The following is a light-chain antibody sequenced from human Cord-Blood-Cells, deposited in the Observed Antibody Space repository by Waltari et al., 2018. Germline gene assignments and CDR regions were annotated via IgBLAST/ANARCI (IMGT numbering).Light chain of an antibody. CDR2: EVS. CDR3: CSYAGSYV. Sequence: QSALTQPASVSGCPGQSITLSCTGTIRDFGSYNLVSWYQQHPGKAPKLVIYEVSKRPSVVSNRFSGSKSGNTSSLTISGLQAEDEADYYCCSYAGSYVFGTGTKVTVL. J-gene: IGLJ1*01. V-gene: IGLV2-23*02. CDR1: IRDFGSYNL.